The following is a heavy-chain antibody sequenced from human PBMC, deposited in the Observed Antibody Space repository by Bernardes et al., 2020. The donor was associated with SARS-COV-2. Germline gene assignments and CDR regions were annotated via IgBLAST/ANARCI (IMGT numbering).Heavy chain of an antibody. V-gene: IGHV3-23*01. J-gene: IGHJ4*02. Sequence: GGSLILSCAASGFTFSSYAMSWVRQAPGKGLEWVSTISIGGSSTFYADSVKGRFIISRDNLKNMLYLEMTSLRAEDTAIYYCAKASGSGWSLQYFANWGQGTLVTVSS. CDR1: GFTFSSYA. CDR3: AKASGSGWSLQYFAN. D-gene: IGHD6-19*01. CDR2: ISIGGSST.